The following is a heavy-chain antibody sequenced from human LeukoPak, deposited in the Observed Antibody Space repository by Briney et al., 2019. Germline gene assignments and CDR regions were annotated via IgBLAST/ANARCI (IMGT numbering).Heavy chain of an antibody. CDR2: IIPTFGTA. V-gene: IGHV1-69*13. D-gene: IGHD2-2*01. CDR3: ARVDCSSTSCYDYYYYGMDV. Sequence: SVKVSCKASGGTFSSYAISWVRQAPGQGLEWMGGIIPTFGTANYAQKFQGRVTITADESTSTAYMELSSLRSEDTAVYYCARVDCSSTSCYDYYYYGMDVWGKGTTVTVSS. CDR1: GGTFSSYA. J-gene: IGHJ6*04.